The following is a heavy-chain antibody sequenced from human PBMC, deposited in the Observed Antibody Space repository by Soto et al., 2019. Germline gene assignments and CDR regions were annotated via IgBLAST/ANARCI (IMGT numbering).Heavy chain of an antibody. D-gene: IGHD3-22*01. CDR1: GFTFSSYG. Sequence: QVQLVESGGGVVQPGRSLRLSCAASGFTFSSYGMHWVRQAPGKGLEWVAVISYDGSNKYYADSVKGRFTISRDNSKNTLYLQMNSLRAEDTAVYYCAKDPHYDSSTYYFDYWGQGTLVTVSS. CDR3: AKDPHYDSSTYYFDY. V-gene: IGHV3-30*18. CDR2: ISYDGSNK. J-gene: IGHJ4*02.